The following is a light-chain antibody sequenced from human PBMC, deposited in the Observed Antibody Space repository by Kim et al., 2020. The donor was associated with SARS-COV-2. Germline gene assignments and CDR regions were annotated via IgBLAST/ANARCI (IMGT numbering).Light chain of an antibody. CDR1: QDISNY. Sequence: DIQMTQSPSSLSASVGDRVTITCQASQDISNYLNWYQQKPGKAPKLLIYDASNLETGVPSRFSGSGSGTDFTFTISSLQPEDIATYYCQQYGGARDFGGGTKVDIK. CDR3: QQYGGARD. CDR2: DAS. V-gene: IGKV1-33*01. J-gene: IGKJ4*01.